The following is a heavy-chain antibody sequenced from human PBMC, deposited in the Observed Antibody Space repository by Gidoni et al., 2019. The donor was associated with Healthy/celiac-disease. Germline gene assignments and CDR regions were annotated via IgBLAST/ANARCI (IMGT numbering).Heavy chain of an antibody. CDR1: GFTVSSNY. Sequence: EVQLVESGGGLVQPGGSLRLSGAASGFTVSSNYMSWVRQATGKGLEWVSVIYSGGSTYDADSVKGRFTISRDNTKNTLCLQMNSLRAEDTAVYYFASGGGDRGIDLYDYWGQGTLVTVSS. CDR3: ASGGGDRGIDLYDY. J-gene: IGHJ4*02. D-gene: IGHD3-16*01. CDR2: IYSGGST. V-gene: IGHV3-66*01.